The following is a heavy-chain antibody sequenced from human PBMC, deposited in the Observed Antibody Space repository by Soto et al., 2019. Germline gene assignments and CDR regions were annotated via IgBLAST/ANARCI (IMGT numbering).Heavy chain of an antibody. CDR1: SGSISSSNW. V-gene: IGHV4-4*02. CDR2: IYHSGST. D-gene: IGHD2-15*01. J-gene: IGHJ4*02. CDR3: ARGYCSGGSCQGVYFDY. Sequence: QVQPQESGPGLVKPSGTLSLTCAVSSGSISSSNWWSWVRQPPGKGLEWIGEIYHSGSTNYNPSLKSRVTISVDKSKNQFSLKLSSVTAADTAVYYCARGYCSGGSCQGVYFDYWGQGTLVTVSS.